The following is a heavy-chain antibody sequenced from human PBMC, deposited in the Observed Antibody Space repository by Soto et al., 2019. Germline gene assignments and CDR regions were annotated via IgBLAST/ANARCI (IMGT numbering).Heavy chain of an antibody. CDR1: EFSFSTYD. V-gene: IGHV3-48*02. CDR2: ISASSSTI. D-gene: IGHD3-22*01. Sequence: GGSLRLSCVASEFSFSTYDMNWVRQAPGKGLEWVSYISASSSTIYYADSVKGRFTISRDNARNSLFLQMNSLRDEDTAVYYCARATGYYDTSGYYGDFYYYGMDVWGQGTTVTVSS. J-gene: IGHJ6*02. CDR3: ARATGYYDTSGYYGDFYYYGMDV.